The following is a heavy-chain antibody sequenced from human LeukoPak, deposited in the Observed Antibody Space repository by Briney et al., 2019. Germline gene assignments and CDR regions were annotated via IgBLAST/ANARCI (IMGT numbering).Heavy chain of an antibody. CDR1: GFTFTNYA. CDR3: AKWGDYDILTGYYVPDY. J-gene: IGHJ4*02. V-gene: IGHV3-23*01. D-gene: IGHD3-9*01. Sequence: PGTSLRLSCVASGFTFTNYAMSWVRQAPGKGLEWVSAITGSDGTSHYADSVKGRFTISRDNSKNTLYLQVNSLRAEDTAVHDCAKWGDYDILTGYYVPDYWGQGTLVTVSS. CDR2: ITGSDGTS.